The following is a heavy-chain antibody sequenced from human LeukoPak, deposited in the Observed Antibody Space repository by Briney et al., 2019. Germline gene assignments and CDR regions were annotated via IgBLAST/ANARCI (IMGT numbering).Heavy chain of an antibody. CDR1: GYTFTGYY. V-gene: IGHV1-2*02. CDR3: ARAVKIAAAGHGPLSGMDV. D-gene: IGHD6-13*01. J-gene: IGHJ6*02. CDR2: INPNSGGT. Sequence: PWASVKVSCKASGYTFTGYYMHWVRQAPGQGLEWMGWINPNSGGTNYAQKFQGRVTMTRDTSISTAYMELSRLRSDDTAVYYCARAVKIAAAGHGPLSGMDVWGQGTTVTVSS.